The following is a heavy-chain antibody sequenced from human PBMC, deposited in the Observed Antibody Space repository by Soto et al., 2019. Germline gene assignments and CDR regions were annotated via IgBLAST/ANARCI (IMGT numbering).Heavy chain of an antibody. CDR3: AKYPAMVRGVIMYDFDY. Sequence: GGSLRLSCAASGFTFSSIGMHWVRKAPGKGLEWVAVISYAGSNKYYADSVKGRFTISTDNSKNTLYLQMNSLRAEDTAVYYCAKYPAMVRGVIMYDFDYWGQGTLVTVSS. CDR2: ISYAGSNK. J-gene: IGHJ4*02. V-gene: IGHV3-30*18. CDR1: GFTFSSIG. D-gene: IGHD3-10*01.